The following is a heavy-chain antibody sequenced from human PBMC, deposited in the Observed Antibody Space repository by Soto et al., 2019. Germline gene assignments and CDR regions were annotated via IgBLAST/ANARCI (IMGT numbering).Heavy chain of an antibody. Sequence: QVHLVESGGGLVKPGGSLRLSCAASGFAFSAYYMSWIRQAPGKGLEWLSYISESGTTIYYADSVKGRFTISRDTAKNALYLQMNSLRAEDTAVYYCTRSDYDTSGYTDYWGQGTLVTVSS. CDR2: ISESGTTI. J-gene: IGHJ4*02. CDR1: GFAFSAYY. V-gene: IGHV3-11*01. D-gene: IGHD3-22*01. CDR3: TRSDYDTSGYTDY.